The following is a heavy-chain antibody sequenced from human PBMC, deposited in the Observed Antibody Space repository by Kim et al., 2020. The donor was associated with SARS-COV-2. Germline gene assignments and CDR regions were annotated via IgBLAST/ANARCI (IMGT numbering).Heavy chain of an antibody. V-gene: IGHV3-23*01. D-gene: IGHD5-12*01. Sequence: GGSLRLSCEASGFTFSAYAMGWVRQAPGKGLEWVSGIRGGDGDTYDEDSVKGRFIISRDNSKNTLHLQMNSLRVEDTAVYYCAKYFGSSGSEFHHWGQGT. CDR1: GFTFSAYA. CDR2: IRGGDGDT. CDR3: AKYFGSSGSEFHH. J-gene: IGHJ1*01.